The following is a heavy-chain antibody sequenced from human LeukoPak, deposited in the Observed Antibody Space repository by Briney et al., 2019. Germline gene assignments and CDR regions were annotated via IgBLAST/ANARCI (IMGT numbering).Heavy chain of an antibody. CDR2: ISESGGST. J-gene: IGHJ4*02. Sequence: PGGPLRLSCAASEFTFSSYAMSWVRQAPGKGLEWVSGISESGGSTFYADSVKGRFTISRDNSKNTLDLQMNSLKAEDTAVYFCARDIPRVDTAMAPDYWGQGTLVTVSS. D-gene: IGHD5-18*01. V-gene: IGHV3-23*01. CDR3: ARDIPRVDTAMAPDY. CDR1: EFTFSSYA.